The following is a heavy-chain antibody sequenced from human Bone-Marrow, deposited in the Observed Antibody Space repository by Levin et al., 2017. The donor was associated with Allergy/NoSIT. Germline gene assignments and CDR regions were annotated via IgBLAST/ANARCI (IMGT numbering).Heavy chain of an antibody. Sequence: AGGSLRLSCAASGFTFSNYLIHWVRQAPGKGLEYVSAINNDGGVTFYADSVKGRFTISRDNSKNTVYLQMGSLRVEDMAVYYCARGGSGSTQKNPIDYWGQGTLVTVSS. CDR2: INNDGGVT. J-gene: IGHJ4*02. D-gene: IGHD3-10*01. CDR1: GFTFSNYL. CDR3: ARGGSGSTQKNPIDY. V-gene: IGHV3-64*02.